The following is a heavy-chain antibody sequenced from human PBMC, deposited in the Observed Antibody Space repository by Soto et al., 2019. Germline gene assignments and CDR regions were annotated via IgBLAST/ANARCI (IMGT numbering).Heavy chain of an antibody. V-gene: IGHV1-18*01. J-gene: IGHJ4*02. CDR1: GYTFTSYG. CDR2: ISAYNGNT. Sequence: QVQLVQSGAEVKKPGASVKVSCKASGYTFTSYGISWVRQAPGQGLEWMGWISAYNGNTNYAQKLQGRVTMTTETSTGTADMELGSLRSDGTAVYYCASSVGYSSSWALFDDWGQGTLVTVSS. D-gene: IGHD6-13*01. CDR3: ASSVGYSSSWALFDD.